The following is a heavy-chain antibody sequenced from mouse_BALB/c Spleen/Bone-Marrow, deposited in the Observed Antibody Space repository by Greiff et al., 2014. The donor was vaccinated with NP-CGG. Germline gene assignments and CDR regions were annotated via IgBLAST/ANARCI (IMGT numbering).Heavy chain of an antibody. CDR3: TRHWDYAMDY. J-gene: IGHJ4*01. V-gene: IGHV1-15*01. Sequence: QVQLQQSGAELVRPGASVTLSCKASGYTFTDYEMHWVKQTPAHGLEWIGAIDPETGGTAYNQKFKGKATLTADKSSSTAYMELRSLTSEDSAVYYCTRHWDYAMDYWGQGTSVTVSS. CDR1: GYTFTDYE. CDR2: IDPETGGT. D-gene: IGHD4-1*01.